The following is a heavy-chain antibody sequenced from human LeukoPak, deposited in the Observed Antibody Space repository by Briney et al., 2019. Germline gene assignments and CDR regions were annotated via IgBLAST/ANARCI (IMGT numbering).Heavy chain of an antibody. D-gene: IGHD3-10*01. Sequence: GESLKISCKGSGYSFTSYWIGWVRQMPGKGLEWMGIIYPGDSDTRYSPSFQGQVTISADKSISTAYLQWSSPKASDTAMYYCARRVYYGSGSQMIIDYWGQGTLVTVSS. CDR3: ARRVYYGSGSQMIIDY. CDR2: IYPGDSDT. J-gene: IGHJ4*02. V-gene: IGHV5-51*01. CDR1: GYSFTSYW.